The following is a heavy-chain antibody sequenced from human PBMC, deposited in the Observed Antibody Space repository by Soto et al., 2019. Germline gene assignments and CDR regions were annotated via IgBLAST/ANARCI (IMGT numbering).Heavy chain of an antibody. Sequence: QVQLVESGGGVVQPGTSLRLSCAASGFRFKSFVMHWVRQAPGKGLEWVAFTSYDGNNKDYGDSVKGRFTVSRDNSQNTLHLQMDFMRPEDTALYYCARWGTTGGFDLWGQGKLVYVSS. CDR1: GFRFKSFV. J-gene: IGHJ4*02. V-gene: IGHV3-30*19. D-gene: IGHD3-16*01. CDR2: TSYDGNNK. CDR3: ARWGTTGGFDL.